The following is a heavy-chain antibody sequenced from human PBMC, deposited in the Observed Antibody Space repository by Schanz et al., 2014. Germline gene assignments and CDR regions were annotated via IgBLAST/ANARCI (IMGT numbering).Heavy chain of an antibody. Sequence: QVQLGASGGGVVQPGRSLRLSWAASGFTFSSSGMHWVRQAPGKGLDWVAIISYDGNTKYYADSVKGRFTISRVNSKNTLYLQMISLRADDTAVYYGARDLLVSHYDFKSGNDYWGQGTLVTVSS. V-gene: IGHV3-30*19. CDR2: ISYDGNTK. CDR1: GFTFSSSG. CDR3: ARDLLVSHYDFKSGNDY. D-gene: IGHD3-3*01. J-gene: IGHJ4*02.